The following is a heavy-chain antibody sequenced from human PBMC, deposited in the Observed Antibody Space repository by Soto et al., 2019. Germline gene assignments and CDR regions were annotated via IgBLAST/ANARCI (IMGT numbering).Heavy chain of an antibody. Sequence: LRLSCEASGFTFSDYYMSWIRQAPGKGLEWVSYISTSDTIIYSADSVKGRFTISRDNAKNSLYLQMNSLRAEDTAVYYCARDRGYYDSSGCFDYWGQGTLVTVSS. CDR2: ISTSDTII. CDR3: ARDRGYYDSSGCFDY. V-gene: IGHV3-11*01. J-gene: IGHJ4*02. D-gene: IGHD3-22*01. CDR1: GFTFSDYY.